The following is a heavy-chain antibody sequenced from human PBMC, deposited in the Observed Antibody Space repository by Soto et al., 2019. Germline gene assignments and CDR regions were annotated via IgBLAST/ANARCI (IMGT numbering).Heavy chain of an antibody. V-gene: IGHV4-59*01. CDR3: ARDLDGSGSYYNLGFDL. Sequence: PSETLSLTCTVSGGSISSYYWSWIRQPPGKGLEWIGYIYYSGSTNYNPSLKSRVTISVDTSKNQFSLKLSSVTAADTAVYYCARDLDGSGSYYNLGFDLWGQGTLVTVSS. CDR2: IYYSGST. CDR1: GGSISSYY. D-gene: IGHD3-10*01. J-gene: IGHJ5*02.